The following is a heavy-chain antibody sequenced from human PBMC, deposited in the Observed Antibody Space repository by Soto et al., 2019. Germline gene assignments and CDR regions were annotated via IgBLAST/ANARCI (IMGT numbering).Heavy chain of an antibody. CDR3: ALARVITAPFEFDY. D-gene: IGHD3-22*01. V-gene: IGHV5-10-1*01. J-gene: IGHJ4*02. CDR1: GCSFTSYC. CDR2: IDPSDSYT. Sequence: PWQSLKISWNGSGCSFTSYCISGVSQMPGKGLEWMGRIDPSDSYTNYSPSFQGHVTISADKSISTAYLQWSSLKASDPAMYYCALARVITAPFEFDYWGQGTLVTVSS.